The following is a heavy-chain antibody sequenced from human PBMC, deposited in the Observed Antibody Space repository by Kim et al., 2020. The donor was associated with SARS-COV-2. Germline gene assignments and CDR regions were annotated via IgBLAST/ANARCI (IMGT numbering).Heavy chain of an antibody. CDR2: IYTSGST. Sequence: SETLSLTCTVSGGSISSGSYYRSWIRQPAGKGLEWIGRIYTSGSTNYNPSLKSRVTISVDTSKNQFSLKLSSVTAADTAVYYCARDSRPKGWFDPWGQGTLVTVSS. CDR1: GGSISSGSYY. J-gene: IGHJ5*02. V-gene: IGHV4-61*02. CDR3: ARDSRPKGWFDP.